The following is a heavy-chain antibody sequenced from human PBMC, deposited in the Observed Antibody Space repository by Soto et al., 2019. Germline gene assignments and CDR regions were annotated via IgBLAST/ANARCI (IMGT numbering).Heavy chain of an antibody. Sequence: QVQLVQSAAEVGEPGASVKVSCKASCYTFTTNTINWVRQAPGQGLAWMGWISPYNGNTNYAQKFQGRVSMTPDTATSTAYMELRSLKFDDTAVYYCARDPMSGRISGAGAYYSYYMDVWGKGTTVTVSS. J-gene: IGHJ6*03. CDR1: CYTFTTNT. CDR2: ISPYNGNT. CDR3: ARDPMSGRISGAGAYYSYYMDV. V-gene: IGHV1-18*01. D-gene: IGHD2-15*01.